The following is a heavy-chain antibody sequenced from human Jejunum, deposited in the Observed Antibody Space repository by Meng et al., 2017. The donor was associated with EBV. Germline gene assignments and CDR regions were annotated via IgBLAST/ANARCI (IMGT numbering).Heavy chain of an antibody. Sequence: QVQPQEAGPGLVKPSETLSLPCTFSGASISSSSYYWAWIRQPPGKGLEWIGSIYSSGSTYYNPSLKSRVTISVDTSKNQFSLKLSSVTAADTAVYYCARAPSVAAAGLNNWFDPWGQGTLVTVSS. CDR2: IYSSGST. J-gene: IGHJ5*02. V-gene: IGHV4-39*01. D-gene: IGHD6-13*01. CDR1: GASISSSSYY. CDR3: ARAPSVAAAGLNNWFDP.